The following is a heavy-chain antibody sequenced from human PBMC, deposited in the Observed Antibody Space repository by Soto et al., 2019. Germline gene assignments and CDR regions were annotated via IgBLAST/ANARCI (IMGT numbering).Heavy chain of an antibody. V-gene: IGHV3-53*01. Sequence: EVQLVESGGGLIQPRGSLRLSCAASGFTVSTNYMSWVRQAPGKGLEWVSVIYSGGSTYYADSVKGRFTISRDNSKNTLYLQMNSLRAEDTAVYYCARGYSSWNYYYGMDVWGQGTTVTVSS. J-gene: IGHJ6*02. CDR2: IYSGGST. CDR1: GFTVSTNY. CDR3: ARGYSSWNYYYGMDV. D-gene: IGHD6-13*01.